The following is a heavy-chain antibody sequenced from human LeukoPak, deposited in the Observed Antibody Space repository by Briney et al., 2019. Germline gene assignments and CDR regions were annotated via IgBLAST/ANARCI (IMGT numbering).Heavy chain of an antibody. J-gene: IGHJ6*02. V-gene: IGHV3-66*01. CDR3: ARDRYYGSGSYGNYYAMDV. CDR2: VYSGGST. CDR1: GFTVSSNY. D-gene: IGHD3-10*01. Sequence: GGSLRLSCAASGFTVSSNYMSWVRQAPGKGLEWVSVVYSGGSTYYADSVKGRFTISRDESKNTMYLQMNSLRPEDTALYYCARDRYYGSGSYGNYYAMDVWGQGTTVTVSS.